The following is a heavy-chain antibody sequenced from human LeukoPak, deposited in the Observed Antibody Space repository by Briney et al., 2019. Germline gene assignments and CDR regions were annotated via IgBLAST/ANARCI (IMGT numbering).Heavy chain of an antibody. Sequence: ASVKVSCKVSGYTLTELSMHWVRQAPGKGREWMGGFDPEDCETIYAQKFQGRVTMTEDTSTDTAYMELSSLRSEDTAVYYCATAPGYYDSSGYLYNWFDPWGQGTLVTVSS. CDR1: GYTLTELS. CDR2: FDPEDCET. V-gene: IGHV1-24*01. CDR3: ATAPGYYDSSGYLYNWFDP. J-gene: IGHJ5*02. D-gene: IGHD3-22*01.